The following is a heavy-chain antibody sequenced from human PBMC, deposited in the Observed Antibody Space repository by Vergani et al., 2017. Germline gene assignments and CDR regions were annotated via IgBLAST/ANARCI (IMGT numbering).Heavy chain of an antibody. J-gene: IGHJ5*02. D-gene: IGHD1-26*01. CDR2: IYSGGRT. CDR3: ARVLAHASGDWFDP. CDR1: GFTVSSNY. V-gene: IGHV3-66*02. Sequence: EVQLVESGGGLVQPGGSLRLSCAASGFTVSSNYMSWVRQAPGKGRGWVSVIYSGGRTYYADSVKGRFTISRDNPKNTLYLQMNSLSAEETAVYYCARVLAHASGDWFDPWGQGTLVTVSS.